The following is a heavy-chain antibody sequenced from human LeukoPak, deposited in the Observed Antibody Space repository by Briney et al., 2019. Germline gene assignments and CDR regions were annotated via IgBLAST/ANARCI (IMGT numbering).Heavy chain of an antibody. V-gene: IGHV3-23*01. CDR1: GFTFSSYA. Sequence: GGSLRLSCAAYGFTFSSYAMSWVRQAPGKGLEWVSAISGRGGRTHYADSVEGRFTISRDNSKNTLYLQMNSLRAEDTAVYYCAKDGELYSGSYGFLGAFDIWGQGTMVTVSS. CDR3: AKDGELYSGSYGFLGAFDI. J-gene: IGHJ3*02. D-gene: IGHD1-26*01. CDR2: ISGRGGRT.